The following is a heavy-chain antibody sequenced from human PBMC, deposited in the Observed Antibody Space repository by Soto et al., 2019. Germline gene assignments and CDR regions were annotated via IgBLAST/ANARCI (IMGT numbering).Heavy chain of an antibody. J-gene: IGHJ6*03. CDR3: ARGRRPVTIFGVEKAWDYYYMDV. CDR2: IYYSGST. Sequence: SETLSLTCTVSGGSISSGGYYWSWIRQHPGKGLEWIGYIYYSGSTYYNPSLKSRVTISVDTSKNQFSLKLSSVTAADTAVYYCARGRRPVTIFGVEKAWDYYYMDVWGKGTTVTVSS. D-gene: IGHD3-3*01. V-gene: IGHV4-31*03. CDR1: GGSISSGGYY.